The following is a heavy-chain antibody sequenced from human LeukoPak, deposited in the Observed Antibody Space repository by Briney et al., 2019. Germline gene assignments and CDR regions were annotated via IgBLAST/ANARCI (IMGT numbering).Heavy chain of an antibody. CDR2: IYSGGST. Sequence: PGGSLRLSCAASGFTVSSNYMSWVRQAPGKGLEWVSVIYSGGSTYYADSVNGRFTISRDNSKNTLYLQMNSLRAEDTAVYYCARDLEYYFDYWGQGTLVTVSS. CDR3: ARDLEYYFDY. V-gene: IGHV3-53*01. J-gene: IGHJ4*02. CDR1: GFTVSSNY.